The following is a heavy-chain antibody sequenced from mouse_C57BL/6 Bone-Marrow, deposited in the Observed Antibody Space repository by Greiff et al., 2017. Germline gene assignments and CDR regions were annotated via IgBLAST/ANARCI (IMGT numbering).Heavy chain of an antibody. Sequence: QVQLKQSGAELVKPGASVKISCKASGYAFSSYWMNWVKQRPGKGLEWIGQIYPGDGDTNYNGKFKGKATLTADKSSSTAYMQLSSLTSEDSAVYFCARSKFYQDYFDYWGQGTTLTVSS. V-gene: IGHV1-80*01. CDR1: GYAFSSYW. J-gene: IGHJ2*01. CDR3: ARSKFYQDYFDY. CDR2: IYPGDGDT.